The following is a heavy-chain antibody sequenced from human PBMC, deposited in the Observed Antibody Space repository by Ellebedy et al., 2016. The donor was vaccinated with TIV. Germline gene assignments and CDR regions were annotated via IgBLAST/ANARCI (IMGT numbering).Heavy chain of an antibody. J-gene: IGHJ5*02. V-gene: IGHV1-2*02. CDR3: ARAPYAPAALPNWFDP. Sequence: AASVKVSCKASGYTFSGYYMHWVRQAPGQGLEWMGWINPNSGGPDYEQKFQSRVTMTRDTSTSTAYMELRRLRSDDPAVYYCARAPYAPAALPNWFDPWGQGTLVTVSS. CDR1: GYTFSGYY. CDR2: INPNSGGP. D-gene: IGHD2-2*01.